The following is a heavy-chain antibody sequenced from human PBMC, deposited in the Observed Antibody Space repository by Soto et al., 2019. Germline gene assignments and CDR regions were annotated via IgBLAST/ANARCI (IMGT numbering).Heavy chain of an antibody. D-gene: IGHD3-10*01. CDR3: GRAQYYYGSGSSVAMDV. V-gene: IGHV4-59*01. CDR1: GGSISSYY. CDR2: IYYSGST. J-gene: IGHJ6*02. Sequence: SETLSLTCTVSGGSISSYYWSWIRQPPGKGLEWIGYIYYSGSTNYNPSLKSRVTISVDTSKNQFSLKLSSVTAADTAVYYCGRAQYYYGSGSSVAMDVWGQGTTVTVSS.